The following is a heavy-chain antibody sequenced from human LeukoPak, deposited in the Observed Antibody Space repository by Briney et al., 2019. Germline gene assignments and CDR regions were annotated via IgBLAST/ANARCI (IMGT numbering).Heavy chain of an antibody. J-gene: IGHJ4*02. CDR1: GFTFSSYE. D-gene: IGHD6-13*01. CDR3: ARSYSSTWYLYYFDY. V-gene: IGHV3-48*03. CDR2: ISSSGTTI. Sequence: PGGSLRLSCAASGFTFSSYEMNWVRQAPGKGLEWISYISSSGTTIYYADSVKGRFTTSRDNAKNSLYLQMNSLRAEDTAVYYCARSYSSTWYLYYFDYWGQGTLVTVSS.